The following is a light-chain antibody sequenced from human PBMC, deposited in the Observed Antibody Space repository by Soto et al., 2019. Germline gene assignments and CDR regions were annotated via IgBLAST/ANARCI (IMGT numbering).Light chain of an antibody. V-gene: IGKV1-8*01. CDR3: QQYYSYPWT. CDR2: AAS. Sequence: AIRMTQSPSSLSASTGDRVTITCRASQGISSYLAWYQQKPGKAPKLLIYAASTLQSGVPSRFSGSGSGTDFTLTISCLQSEDFANYYCQQYYSYPWTFDQGIKVEIK. CDR1: QGISSY. J-gene: IGKJ1*01.